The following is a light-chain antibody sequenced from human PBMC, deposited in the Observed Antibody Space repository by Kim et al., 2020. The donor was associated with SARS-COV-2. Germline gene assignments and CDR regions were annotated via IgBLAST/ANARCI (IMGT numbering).Light chain of an antibody. J-gene: IGKJ1*01. Sequence: ASVGDRVTITCRASQGIGSYLAWYQQKPGKVPKLLIYAAYGLQSGVPSRFSGSGSGTDFTLTISSLKPEDVATYYCQKYNDAPRTFGPGTKVDIK. CDR3: QKYNDAPRT. V-gene: IGKV1-27*01. CDR1: QGIGSY. CDR2: AAY.